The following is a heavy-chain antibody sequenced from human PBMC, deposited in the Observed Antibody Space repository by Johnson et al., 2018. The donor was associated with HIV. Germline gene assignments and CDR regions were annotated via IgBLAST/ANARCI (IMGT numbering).Heavy chain of an antibody. D-gene: IGHD4-17*01. V-gene: IGHV3-30*04. Sequence: VRLVESGGGVVQPGRSLRLSCAASGFTFSSYAMHWVRQAPGKGLEWVAVISYDGSNKYYADSVKGRFTISRDNSKNTLYLQMNSLRAEDTAVYYCALTDYGDYPQRVPDAFDIWGHGTMVTVSS. CDR2: ISYDGSNK. J-gene: IGHJ3*02. CDR1: GFTFSSYA. CDR3: ALTDYGDYPQRVPDAFDI.